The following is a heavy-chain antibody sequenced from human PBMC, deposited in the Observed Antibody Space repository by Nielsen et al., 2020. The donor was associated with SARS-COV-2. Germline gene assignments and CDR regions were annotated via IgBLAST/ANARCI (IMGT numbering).Heavy chain of an antibody. CDR2: INPNSGGT. CDR1: GYTFTSYY. Sequence: ASVKVSCKASGYTFTSYYMHWVRQAPGQGLEWMGWINPNSGGTNYAQKFQGRVTMTRDTSISTAYMELSRLRSDDTAVYYCARAFGSSTSDWFDPWGQGTLVTVSS. J-gene: IGHJ5*02. V-gene: IGHV1-2*02. CDR3: ARAFGSSTSDWFDP. D-gene: IGHD2-2*01.